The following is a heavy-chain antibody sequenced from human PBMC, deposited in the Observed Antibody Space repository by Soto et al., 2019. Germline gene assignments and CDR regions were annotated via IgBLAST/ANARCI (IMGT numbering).Heavy chain of an antibody. V-gene: IGHV4-39*01. CDR3: SSLFGYGLRYFDWLSYYYYGMDV. J-gene: IGHJ6*02. CDR2: IYYSGST. D-gene: IGHD3-9*01. Sequence: SETLSLTCTVSGGSISSSSYYWGWIRQPPGKGLEWIGSIYYSGSTYYNPSLKSRVTISVDTSKNQFSLKLSSVTAADTAVYYCSSLFGYGLRYFDWLSYYYYGMDVWGQGTTVTVSS. CDR1: GGSISSSSYY.